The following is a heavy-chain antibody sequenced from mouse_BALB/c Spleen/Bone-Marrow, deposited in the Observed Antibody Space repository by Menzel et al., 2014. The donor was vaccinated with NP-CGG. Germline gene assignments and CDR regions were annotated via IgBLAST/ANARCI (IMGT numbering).Heavy chain of an antibody. CDR3: ARGDDGYYGDY. CDR1: GYSFTSYW. Sequence: QVQLQQPGPQLVRPGASVKISCKASGYSFTSYWMHWVKQRPGQGLEWIGMIDPSDSETRLNQKFKDKAILTVDKSSSTAYMQLSSPTSEDSAVYYCARGDDGYYGDYWGQGTTLTVSS. V-gene: IGHV1S127*01. J-gene: IGHJ2*01. D-gene: IGHD2-3*01. CDR2: IDPSDSET.